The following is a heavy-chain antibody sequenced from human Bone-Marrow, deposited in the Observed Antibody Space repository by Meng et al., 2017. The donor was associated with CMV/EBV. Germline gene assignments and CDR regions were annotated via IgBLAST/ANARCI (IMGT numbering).Heavy chain of an antibody. D-gene: IGHD7-27*01. CDR2: ISGSGGST. CDR3: ARAQISPGAFDI. J-gene: IGHJ3*02. CDR1: GFSFRDYY. Sequence: GESLKISCAASGFSFRDYYMNWVRQAPGKGLEWVSAISGSGGSTYYADSVKGRFTISRDNSKNTLYLQMNSLRAEDTAVYYCARAQISPGAFDIWGQGTMVTVSS. V-gene: IGHV3-23*01.